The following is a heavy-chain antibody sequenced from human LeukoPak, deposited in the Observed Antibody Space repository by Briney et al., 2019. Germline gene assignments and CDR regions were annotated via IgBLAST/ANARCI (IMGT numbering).Heavy chain of an antibody. CDR3: ERDGLIAVAGTSFDY. D-gene: IGHD6-19*01. V-gene: IGHV1-18*01. J-gene: IGHJ4*02. CDR1: GYTFTSYG. Sequence: ASVKVSCKASGYTFTSYGISWVRQAPGQGLEWMGWISAYNGNTNYAQKLQGRVTMTTDTSTSTAYMELRSLRSDDTAVYYCERDGLIAVAGTSFDYWGQGTLVTVSS. CDR2: ISAYNGNT.